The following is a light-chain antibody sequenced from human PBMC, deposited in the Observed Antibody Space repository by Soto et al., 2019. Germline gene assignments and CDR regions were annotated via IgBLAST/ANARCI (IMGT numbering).Light chain of an antibody. V-gene: IGKV1-39*01. CDR3: QQSYSKHPVT. Sequence: ENQMRQSPSSPSAYVGDRVPIICRASQSISSYLNWYQQKPRKATKFMIYAASTLESGVPSRFSGRGSGTNFSLTISSLQPEDVANYYCQQSYSKHPVTFGGGTKVEI. CDR1: QSISSY. J-gene: IGKJ4*01. CDR2: AAS.